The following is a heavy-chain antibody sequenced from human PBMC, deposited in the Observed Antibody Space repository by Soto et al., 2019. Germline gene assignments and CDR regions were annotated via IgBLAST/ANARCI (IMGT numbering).Heavy chain of an antibody. CDR1: GESITTSNW. Sequence: PSETLSLTCTVSGESITTSNWRSWVRQPPGGGLEWIGEIYHRGTTNYNPSLKSRATISLDKSKDQFSLKVKSVTAAYTAMYYCTRGDAAVSGDLYWGQGILVTVSS. V-gene: IGHV4-4*02. CDR3: TRGDAAVSGDLY. D-gene: IGHD6-19*01. CDR2: IYHRGTT. J-gene: IGHJ4*02.